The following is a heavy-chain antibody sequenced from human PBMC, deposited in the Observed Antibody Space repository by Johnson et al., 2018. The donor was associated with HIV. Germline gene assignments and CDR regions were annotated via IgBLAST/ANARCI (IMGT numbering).Heavy chain of an antibody. V-gene: IGHV3-30*03. D-gene: IGHD1-26*01. CDR1: GFTFSSYG. CDR3: ARGRASWELYDAFEI. J-gene: IGHJ3*02. Sequence: QVQLVESGGGVVQPGRSLRLSCAASGFTFSSYGMNCVRQAPGKGLEWVAVISYDGSNEYYADSVKGRFTISRDNSKNTLYLQMSSLRAGDTAVYYCARGRASWELYDAFEIWGQGTMVIVSS. CDR2: ISYDGSNE.